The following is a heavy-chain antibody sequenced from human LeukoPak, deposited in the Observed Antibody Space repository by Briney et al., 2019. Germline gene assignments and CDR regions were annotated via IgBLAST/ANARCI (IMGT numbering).Heavy chain of an antibody. CDR2: IIPIFGTA. D-gene: IGHD2-15*01. J-gene: IGHJ3*02. CDR3: ARDPIRYCSGGSCYAGLAFDI. CDR1: GGTFSSYA. V-gene: IGHV1-69*13. Sequence: SAKVSCKASGGTFSSYAISWVRQAPGQGLEWMGGIIPIFGTANYAQKFQGRVTITADESTSTAYMELSSLRSEDTAVYYCARDPIRYCSGGSCYAGLAFDIWGQGTMVTVSS.